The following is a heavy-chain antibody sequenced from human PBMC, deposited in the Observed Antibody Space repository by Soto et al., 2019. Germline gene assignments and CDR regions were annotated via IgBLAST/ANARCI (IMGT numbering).Heavy chain of an antibody. CDR1: GFTFSSYA. V-gene: IGHV3-23*01. CDR3: AKGHRYFPPAFDI. Sequence: EVQLLESGGGLVRPGGSLRLSCVVSGFTFSSYAMSWVRQAPGKGLEWVSAISGSSGSTYYTDSVSGWVTISRDKSKYTLYLQVNSLRVDDTAVYYCAKGHRYFPPAFDIWGQGTVVTVSS. CDR2: ISGSSGST. D-gene: IGHD1-20*01. J-gene: IGHJ3*02.